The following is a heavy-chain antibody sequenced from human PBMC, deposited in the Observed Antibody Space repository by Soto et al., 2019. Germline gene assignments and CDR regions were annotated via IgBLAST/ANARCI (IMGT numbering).Heavy chain of an antibody. CDR2: ISGTGGST. Sequence: GGSLRLSCAASGFTFSSYAMSWVRQAPGKGLEWVSAISGTGGSTYYADSVKGRFTISRDNSKNTLYLQMNSLRAEDTAVYYCAKPYSSFAHLQGFDYWGQGTLVTVSS. CDR1: GFTFSSYA. J-gene: IGHJ4*02. D-gene: IGHD6-6*01. V-gene: IGHV3-23*01. CDR3: AKPYSSFAHLQGFDY.